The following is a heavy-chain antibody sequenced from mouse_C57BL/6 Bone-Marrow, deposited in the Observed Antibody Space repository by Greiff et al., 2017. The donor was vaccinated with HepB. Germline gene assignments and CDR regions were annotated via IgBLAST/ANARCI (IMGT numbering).Heavy chain of an antibody. V-gene: IGHV7-1*01. CDR1: GFTFSDFY. D-gene: IGHD2-3*01. Sequence: VQLVESGGGLVQSGRSLRLSCATSGFTFSDFYMEWVRQAPGKGLEWIAASRNKANDYTTEYSASVKGRFIVSRDTSQSILYLQMNALRAEDTAIYYCARDADGYYEDYAMDYWGQGTSVTVSS. CDR2: SRNKANDYTT. CDR3: ARDADGYYEDYAMDY. J-gene: IGHJ4*01.